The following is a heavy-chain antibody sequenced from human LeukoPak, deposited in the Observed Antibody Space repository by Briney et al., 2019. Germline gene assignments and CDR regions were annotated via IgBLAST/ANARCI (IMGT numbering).Heavy chain of an antibody. Sequence: ASVKVSCKASGYSFADYYMHWVRQAPGQGLEWMGWIKPNSGGTRSAQKFQGRVTMTRDTSISTAYMELSRLRSDDTAVYYCARGIYDSSGYYPYYFDYWGQGTLVTVSS. CDR1: GYSFADYY. CDR2: IKPNSGGT. CDR3: ARGIYDSSGYYPYYFDY. V-gene: IGHV1-2*02. J-gene: IGHJ4*02. D-gene: IGHD3-22*01.